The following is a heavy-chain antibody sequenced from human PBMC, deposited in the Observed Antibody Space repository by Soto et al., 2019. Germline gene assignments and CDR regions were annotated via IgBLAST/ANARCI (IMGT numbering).Heavy chain of an antibody. D-gene: IGHD3-3*01. CDR1: GYTLNELS. V-gene: IGHV1-24*01. CDR2: FDPEDGET. J-gene: IGHJ4*02. CDR3: ATDGAYDFWSGYRLINGYY. Sequence: ASVKVSCKVSGYTLNELSMYWVRQAPGQGLEWMGGFDPEDGETIYAQKFQGRVTMTEDTSTDTAYMELSSLRSEDTAVYYCATDGAYDFWSGYRLINGYYWGQGTLVTVSS.